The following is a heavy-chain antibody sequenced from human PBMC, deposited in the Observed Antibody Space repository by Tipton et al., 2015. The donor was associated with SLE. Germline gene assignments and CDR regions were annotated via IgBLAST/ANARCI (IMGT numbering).Heavy chain of an antibody. CDR1: GGSISSHY. CDR2: IYYSGST. V-gene: IGHV4-59*11. CDR3: ARGYDYGDYLGWFDP. D-gene: IGHD4-17*01. J-gene: IGHJ5*02. Sequence: LRLSCTVSGGSISSHYWSWIRQPPGKGLEWIGYIYYSGSTNYNPSLKSRVTISVDTSKNQFSLKLSSVTAADTAVYYCARGYDYGDYLGWFDPWGQGTLVTVSS.